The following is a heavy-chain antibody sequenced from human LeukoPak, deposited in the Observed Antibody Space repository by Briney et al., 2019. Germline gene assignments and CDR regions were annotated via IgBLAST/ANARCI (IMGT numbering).Heavy chain of an antibody. Sequence: PGGSLRLSCAASAFSFSDYWMTWVRQAPGTGLHWVAHIKQDGSEEYYVDSVKGRFTISRDNAKSSLYLQMNSLRAEDTAVYYCARWNSGWEFDYWGQGTLVSVSS. V-gene: IGHV3-7*05. CDR1: AFSFSDYW. D-gene: IGHD6-19*01. CDR3: ARWNSGWEFDY. CDR2: IKQDGSEE. J-gene: IGHJ4*02.